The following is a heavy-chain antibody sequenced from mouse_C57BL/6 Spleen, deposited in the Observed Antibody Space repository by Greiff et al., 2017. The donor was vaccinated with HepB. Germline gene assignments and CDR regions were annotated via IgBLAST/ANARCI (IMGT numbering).Heavy chain of an antibody. CDR3: AKTGTGY. D-gene: IGHD4-1*01. CDR1: GYTFTSYW. V-gene: IGHV1-50*01. Sequence: VQLQQSGAELVKPGASVKLSCKASGYTFTSYWMQWVKQRPGQGLEWIGEIDPSDSYTNYNQKFKGKATLTVDTSSSTAYMQLSSLTSEDSAVYYCAKTGTGYWGQGTTLTVSS. J-gene: IGHJ2*01. CDR2: IDPSDSYT.